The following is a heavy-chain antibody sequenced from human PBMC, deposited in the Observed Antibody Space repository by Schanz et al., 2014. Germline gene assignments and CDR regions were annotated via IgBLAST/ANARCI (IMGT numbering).Heavy chain of an antibody. D-gene: IGHD4-17*01. CDR2: IWNNGVTK. CDR3: ARPRFDYGEVDY. J-gene: IGHJ4*02. CDR1: GFSLNTYG. V-gene: IGHV3-33*01. Sequence: VQLVESGGYLVQPGTSLILSCSVSGFSLNTYGIHWFRQPAGKGLEWVAVIWNNGVTKYYADSVRGRFTISRDRFQNTLYLRMSSLRAEDTAVYYCARPRFDYGEVDYWGQGTLVTVSS.